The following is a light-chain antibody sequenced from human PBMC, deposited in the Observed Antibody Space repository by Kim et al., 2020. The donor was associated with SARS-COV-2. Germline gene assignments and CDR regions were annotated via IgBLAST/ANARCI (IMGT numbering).Light chain of an antibody. Sequence: ESTGDRVTITCRASQDISNSLAWYQQKPGKAPELLIYDAFTLQSGVSPRFSGSRSGTDFTLTISSLQSEDFATYYCQQHYIYPLTFGGGTKVDIK. CDR2: DAF. CDR1: QDISNS. CDR3: QQHYIYPLT. J-gene: IGKJ4*01. V-gene: IGKV1-8*01.